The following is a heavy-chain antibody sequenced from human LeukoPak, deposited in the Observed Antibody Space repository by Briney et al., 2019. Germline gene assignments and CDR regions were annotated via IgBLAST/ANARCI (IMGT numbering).Heavy chain of an antibody. CDR1: GGSLRDDY. V-gene: IGHV4-34*01. D-gene: IGHD3-10*01. CDR2: INHGGST. J-gene: IGHJ5*01. CDR3: HWRGYGSESPDS. Sequence: SETLSLTCAVYGGSLRDDYTTSVRQPPGKGLEWLGEINHGGSTTYNPSLNNRVTISVDTPNNQFSLKLTYVTAADTAVYCCHWRGYGSESPDSWRRGGMVTVSS.